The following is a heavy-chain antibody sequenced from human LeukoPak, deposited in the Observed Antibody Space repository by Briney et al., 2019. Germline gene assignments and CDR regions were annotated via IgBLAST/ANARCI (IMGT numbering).Heavy chain of an antibody. J-gene: IGHJ4*02. CDR2: ISSDGSKK. V-gene: IGHV3-30*03. CDR1: GFTFSYYG. D-gene: IGHD2-8*01. CDR3: ALGGSKRQQMVYSFDS. Sequence: GGSLRLSCAASGFTFSYYGMHWVRQAPGKGLEWVSVISSDGSKKYYAESMKGRFTISRDNSKDTLYLQMNSLRVDDTATYYCALGGSKRQQMVYSFDSWGQGTQVTVSS.